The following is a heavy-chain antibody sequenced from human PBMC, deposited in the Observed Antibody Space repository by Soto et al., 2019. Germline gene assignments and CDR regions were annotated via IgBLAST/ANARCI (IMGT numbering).Heavy chain of an antibody. J-gene: IGHJ5*02. V-gene: IGHV2-5*02. D-gene: IGHD3-9*01. CDR3: ARSLGVYYDILTGYQANWFDP. CDR1: GFSLTTTGVG. Sequence: QITLKESGPTLVKPTQTLTLTCTVSGFSLTTTGVGVGWIRQPPGKALEWLALIYWDDDKRYSPSLKNRLTITHDIYKNQVVLTMTNMDPVDTATYYCARSLGVYYDILTGYQANWFDPWGQGTLVTVSS. CDR2: IYWDDDK.